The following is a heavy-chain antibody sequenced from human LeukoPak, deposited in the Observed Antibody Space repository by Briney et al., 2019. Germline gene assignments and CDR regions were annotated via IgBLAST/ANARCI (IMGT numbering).Heavy chain of an antibody. D-gene: IGHD3-16*02. J-gene: IGHJ4*02. CDR3: ARARGFDYVWGSYRYLDY. V-gene: IGHV3-7*01. Sequence: GGSLRLSCAASGFTFSSYSMNWVRQAPGKGLEWVANIKQDGSEKYYVDSVKGRFTVSRDNARNSLYLQMNSLRAEDTAMYYCARARGFDYVWGSYRYLDYWGQGTLVTVSS. CDR1: GFTFSSYS. CDR2: IKQDGSEK.